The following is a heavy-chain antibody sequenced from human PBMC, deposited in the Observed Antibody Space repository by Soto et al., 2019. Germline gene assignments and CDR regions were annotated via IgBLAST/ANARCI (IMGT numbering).Heavy chain of an antibody. CDR1: GGSISSGGYY. D-gene: IGHD6-6*01. CDR2: IYSSGRT. V-gene: IGHV4-31*03. J-gene: IGHJ5*02. Sequence: QVQLQESGPGLVKPSQTLSLTCTVSGGSISSGGYYWSWIRQHPGKGLEWIGYIYSSGRTYYNPHLKRRVTISVDTSKNQFSLKLSSVTAADTAVYYCARGAHEYSSSFWQGLSWFDPWGQGTLVTVSS. CDR3: ARGAHEYSSSFWQGLSWFDP.